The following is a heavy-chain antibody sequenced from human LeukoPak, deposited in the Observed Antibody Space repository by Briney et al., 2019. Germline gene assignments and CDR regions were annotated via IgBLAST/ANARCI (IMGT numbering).Heavy chain of an antibody. Sequence: PSETLSLTCTVSGDSISTYYWNWIRQPPGRGLEWIGQVYYSGTTNYNPSLQSRVTISPDTSKNQFPLTLTSVTAADTAVYYCVRRRYYDSDGFWYYFDYWGQGTLVTVSS. CDR3: VRRRYYDSDGFWYYFDY. CDR2: VYYSGTT. V-gene: IGHV4-59*08. D-gene: IGHD3-22*01. CDR1: GDSISTYY. J-gene: IGHJ4*02.